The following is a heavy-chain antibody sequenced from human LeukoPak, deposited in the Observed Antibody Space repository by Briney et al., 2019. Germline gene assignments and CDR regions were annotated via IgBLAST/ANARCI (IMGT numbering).Heavy chain of an antibody. V-gene: IGHV3-15*01. CDR3: AHRDTTMVRVDY. Sequence: KPGGSLRLSCAASGFTFRDAGMSWVRQAPGKGLEWVGRIRSKTDGGTTDYAAPVKGRFTISRDDSKNTLYLQMNSLTTEDTAVYFCAHRDTTMVRVDYWGQGTLVTVSS. D-gene: IGHD5-18*01. J-gene: IGHJ4*02. CDR1: GFTFRDAG. CDR2: IRSKTDGGTT.